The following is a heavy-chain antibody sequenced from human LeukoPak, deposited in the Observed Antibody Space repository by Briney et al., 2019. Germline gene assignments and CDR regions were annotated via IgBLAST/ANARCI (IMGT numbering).Heavy chain of an antibody. V-gene: IGHV3-21*01. CDR3: ARANYGSGSCYDY. Sequence: GGSLRLSCAASGFTFSSYSMNWVRQAPGKGLEWVSSISSSSSYIYYADSVKGRFTISRDNAKNSLYLQMNSLRAEDTAAYYCARANYGSGSCYDYWGQGTLVTVSS. J-gene: IGHJ4*02. D-gene: IGHD3-10*01. CDR1: GFTFSSYS. CDR2: ISSSSSYI.